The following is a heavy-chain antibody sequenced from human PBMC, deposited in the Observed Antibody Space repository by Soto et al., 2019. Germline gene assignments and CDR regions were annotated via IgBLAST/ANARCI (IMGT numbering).Heavy chain of an antibody. CDR1: GFTFSSYG. D-gene: IGHD2-2*01. Sequence: QVQLVESGGGVVQPGRSLRLSCAASGFTFSSYGMHWVRQAPGKGLEWVAIISYDGNKKYYADSVKGRFTISRDNSKNTLYLQMNSQRAEDTAIYFCAKDTGDWSRTSCNPGNNWFGPWGQGALVTVSS. CDR2: ISYDGNKK. CDR3: AKDTGDWSRTSCNPGNNWFGP. V-gene: IGHV3-30*18. J-gene: IGHJ5*02.